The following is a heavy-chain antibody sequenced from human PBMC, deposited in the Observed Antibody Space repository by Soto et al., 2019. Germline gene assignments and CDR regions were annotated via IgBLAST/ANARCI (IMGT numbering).Heavy chain of an antibody. CDR3: AKKNRGWNTLYYYGMDV. J-gene: IGHJ6*02. CDR1: GFTFSSYA. CDR2: ISGSGGST. Sequence: GGSLRLSCAASGFTFSSYAMSWVRQAPGKGLEWVSAISGSGGSTYYADSVKGRFTISRDNSKNTLYLQMNSLRAEDTAVYYCAKKNRGWNTLYYYGMDVWGQGTTVTVS. V-gene: IGHV3-23*01. D-gene: IGHD6-19*01.